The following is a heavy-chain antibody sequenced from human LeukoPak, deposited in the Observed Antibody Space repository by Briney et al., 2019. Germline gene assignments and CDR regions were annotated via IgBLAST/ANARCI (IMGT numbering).Heavy chain of an antibody. CDR3: ARERDYGDYGKPFDY. Sequence: SETLSLTCTVSGGSISNYYWSWIRQPPGKGLEWIGYIYYSGSTNYNPSLKSRVTISVDTSKNQFSLKLSSVTAADTAVYYCARERDYGDYGKPFDYWGQGTLVTVSS. J-gene: IGHJ4*02. CDR1: GGSISNYY. D-gene: IGHD4-17*01. CDR2: IYYSGST. V-gene: IGHV4-59*01.